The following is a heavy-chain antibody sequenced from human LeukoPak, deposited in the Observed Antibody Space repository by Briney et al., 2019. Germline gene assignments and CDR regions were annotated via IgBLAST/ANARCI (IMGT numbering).Heavy chain of an antibody. CDR2: MNPNSGNT. J-gene: IGHJ6*03. D-gene: IGHD3-3*01. CDR3: ARVKDYDFCSGYSHYYYYYYMDL. CDR1: GYTFTSYD. V-gene: IGHV1-8*01. Sequence: RASVKVSCTASGYTFTSYDINWVRQAPGQGGEWMGWMNPNSGNTGYAQNFQGRVTMPRSTSISTPYMELSILRSEDPAVYYCARVKDYDFCSGYSHYYYYYYMDLWGKGTTVTVSS.